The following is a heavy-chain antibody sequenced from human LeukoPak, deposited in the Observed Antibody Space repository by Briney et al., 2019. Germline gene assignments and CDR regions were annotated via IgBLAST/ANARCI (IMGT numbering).Heavy chain of an antibody. D-gene: IGHD3-22*01. J-gene: IGHJ4*02. V-gene: IGHV3-30*04. Sequence: PGGSLRLSCAASGFTFSSYAMHWVRQALGKGLEWVAVISYDGSNKYYADSVKGRFTISRDNSKNTLYLQMNSLRAEDTAVYYCARGGHYYDSSGYYVYWGQGTLVTVSS. CDR3: ARGGHYYDSSGYYVY. CDR2: ISYDGSNK. CDR1: GFTFSSYA.